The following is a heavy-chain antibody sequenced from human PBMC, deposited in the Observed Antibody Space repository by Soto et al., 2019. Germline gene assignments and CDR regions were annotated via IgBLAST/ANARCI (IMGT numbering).Heavy chain of an antibody. D-gene: IGHD2-15*01. CDR3: ARTLSWRREPFDT. V-gene: IGHV3-48*02. J-gene: IGHJ4*02. CDR2: ISGSSQTI. CDR1: GFIFNTYS. Sequence: EVQLVESGGGLIQPGVSLRLSCAASGFIFNTYSMNWVRQAPGKGLEWVSYISGSSQTIFYADSVRGRFTISRDNANNSSYLQMVSLRDEDTAVYYCARTLSWRREPFDTWGQGTLVTVSS.